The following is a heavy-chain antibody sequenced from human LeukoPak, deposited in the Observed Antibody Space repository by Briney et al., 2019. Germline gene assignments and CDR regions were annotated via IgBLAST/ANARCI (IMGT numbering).Heavy chain of an antibody. D-gene: IGHD3-10*01. V-gene: IGHV3-23*01. CDR1: GFTFSSYA. CDR2: ISGSGGST. J-gene: IGHJ4*02. CDR3: ARVLGSYALDY. Sequence: GGSLRLSCAASGFTFSSYAMSWVRQAPGKGLEWVSAISGSGGSTYYADSVKGRFTISRDNAKNSLYLQMNSLRAEDTAVYYCARVLGSYALDYWGQGTLVTVSS.